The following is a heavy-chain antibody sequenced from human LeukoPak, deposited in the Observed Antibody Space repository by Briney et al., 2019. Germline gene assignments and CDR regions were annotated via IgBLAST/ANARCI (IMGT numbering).Heavy chain of an antibody. D-gene: IGHD3-22*01. Sequence: GRSLRLSCAASGFTFSSYAMHWVRQAPGKGLEWVAVISYDGSNKYYADSVKGRFTISRDNFKNTLYLQMNSLRAEDTAVYYCARDYYDSSGLDYWGQGTLVTVSS. CDR2: ISYDGSNK. CDR1: GFTFSSYA. J-gene: IGHJ4*02. V-gene: IGHV3-30*04. CDR3: ARDYYDSSGLDY.